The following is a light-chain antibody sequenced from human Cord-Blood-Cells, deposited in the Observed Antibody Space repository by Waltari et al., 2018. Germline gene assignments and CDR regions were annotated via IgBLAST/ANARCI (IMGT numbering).Light chain of an antibody. Sequence: QSALTQPPSVSGSPGQSVTISCTGTSSDVGSYNRVSWYQQPPGTAPKLMIYEVSNRPSGVPDRFSGSKSGNTASLTISGLQAEDEADYYCSSYTSSSTYV. CDR2: EVS. V-gene: IGLV2-18*02. J-gene: IGLJ1*01. CDR1: SSDVGSYNR. CDR3: SSYTSSSTYV.